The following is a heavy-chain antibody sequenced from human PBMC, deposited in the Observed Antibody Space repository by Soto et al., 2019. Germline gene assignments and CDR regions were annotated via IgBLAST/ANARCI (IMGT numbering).Heavy chain of an antibody. D-gene: IGHD4-17*01. J-gene: IGHJ3*02. Sequence: QLQLQESGSGLVKPSQTLSLTCAVSGGSISSGGYSWSWIRQPPGKGLEWIGYIYHSGSTYYNPSLKCRVTLSVDRSKNQFSLKLSSVTAADTAAYYCASMSPTVCPAFDIWGQGTMVTVSS. CDR1: GGSISSGGYS. V-gene: IGHV4-30-2*01. CDR3: ASMSPTVCPAFDI. CDR2: IYHSGST.